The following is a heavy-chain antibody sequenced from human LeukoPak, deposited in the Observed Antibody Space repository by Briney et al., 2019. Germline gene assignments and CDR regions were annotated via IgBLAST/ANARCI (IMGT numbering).Heavy chain of an antibody. J-gene: IGHJ3*02. CDR2: ISSSGSNI. Sequence: GGSLRLSCAASGFTFSVYYMSWIRQAPGKGLEWVSHISSSGSNIYYADSVKGRFTISRDNAKNSLYLQMNSLRAEDTAVYHCAREPEMATVDSDGFDIWGQGTMVTVSS. D-gene: IGHD5-24*01. CDR1: GFTFSVYY. CDR3: AREPEMATVDSDGFDI. V-gene: IGHV3-11*04.